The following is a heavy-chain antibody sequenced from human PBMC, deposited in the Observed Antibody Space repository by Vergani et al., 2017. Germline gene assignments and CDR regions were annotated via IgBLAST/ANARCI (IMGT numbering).Heavy chain of an antibody. Sequence: EVQLVQSGAEVRKPGESLKISCEVSGYSFTNYWIGWVRQMPGKGLEWMGIFFPGDSDTRYSPSFQGLVTISGDKSISTAYLQWSSLKASDTAMYYCARRISAASYGAFDIWGQG. J-gene: IGHJ3*02. CDR1: GYSFTNYW. V-gene: IGHV5-51*01. CDR3: ARRISAASYGAFDI. D-gene: IGHD6-13*01. CDR2: FFPGDSDT.